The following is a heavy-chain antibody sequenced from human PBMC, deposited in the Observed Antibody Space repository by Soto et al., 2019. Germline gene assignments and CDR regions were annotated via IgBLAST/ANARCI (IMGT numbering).Heavy chain of an antibody. D-gene: IGHD5-12*01. V-gene: IGHV4-59*01. CDR1: GGSISSYY. CDR3: ARGGPRRDGYKNPVDY. CDR2: IYYSGST. J-gene: IGHJ4*02. Sequence: SETLPLTCTVSGGSISSYYWSWIRQPPGKGLEWIGYIYYSGSTNYNPSLKSRVTISVDTSKNHFSLKLSSVTAADTAVYYCARGGPRRDGYKNPVDYWGQGTLVTVSS.